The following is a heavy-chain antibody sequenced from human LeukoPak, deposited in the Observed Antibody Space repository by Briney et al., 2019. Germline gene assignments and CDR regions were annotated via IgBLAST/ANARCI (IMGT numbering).Heavy chain of an antibody. CDR3: AALEDTDAFDI. CDR2: ISSSGSTI. Sequence: GGSLRLSCAASGFTFSSYEMNWVRQAPGKGLEWLSYISSSGSTIYYADSVKGRFTISRDNAKNSLYLQMNSLRAEDTAVYYCAALEDTDAFDIWDQGTMVTVSS. V-gene: IGHV3-48*03. J-gene: IGHJ3*02. CDR1: GFTFSSYE.